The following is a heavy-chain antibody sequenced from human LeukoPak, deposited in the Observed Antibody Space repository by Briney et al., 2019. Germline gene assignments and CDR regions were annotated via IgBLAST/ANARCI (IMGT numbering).Heavy chain of an antibody. V-gene: IGHV3-74*01. J-gene: IGHJ4*02. CDR3: ARDQPWGVANY. Sequence: GGSLRLSCAASGFTFSNYYMHWVRQVPGKGLVWVSRINSDGSSTTYADSVKGRFTISRDNAKNTLYLQMNSLRGDDTAVYCCARDQPWGVANYWGQGTLVTVSS. CDR1: GFTFSNYY. CDR2: INSDGSST. D-gene: IGHD3-10*01.